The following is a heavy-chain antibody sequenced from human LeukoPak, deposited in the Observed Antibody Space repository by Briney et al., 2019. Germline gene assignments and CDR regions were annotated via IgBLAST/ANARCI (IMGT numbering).Heavy chain of an antibody. CDR2: ISGSGGST. Sequence: PGGSLGLSCAASGFTFSTYAMSWVRQAPGKGLQWVSDISGSGGSTYYADSVKGRFTISRDNSKNTLYLQMNSLRAEDTAIYYCAKEGAIVATITPFDYWGQGTLVTVSS. J-gene: IGHJ4*02. D-gene: IGHD5-12*01. V-gene: IGHV3-23*01. CDR1: GFTFSTYA. CDR3: AKEGAIVATITPFDY.